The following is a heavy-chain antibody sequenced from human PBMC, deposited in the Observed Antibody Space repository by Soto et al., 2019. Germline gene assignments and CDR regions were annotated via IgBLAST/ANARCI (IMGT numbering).Heavy chain of an antibody. J-gene: IGHJ4*02. CDR2: TRNRAMTYTT. CDR1: GFTFSDHY. Sequence: EVLLVESGGGLVQPGGSLRLSCAASGFTFSDHYIDWVRQAPGKGLEWVGRTRNRAMTYTTEYAASVKGRFTISRDDLKNSLYLQMNSLNTEDTDMYYCARSGSSTSCYDYWGRGTLVTVSS. V-gene: IGHV3-72*01. D-gene: IGHD2-2*01. CDR3: ARSGSSTSCYDY.